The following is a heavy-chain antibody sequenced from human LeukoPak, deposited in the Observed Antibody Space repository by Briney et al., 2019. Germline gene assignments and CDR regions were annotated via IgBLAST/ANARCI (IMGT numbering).Heavy chain of an antibody. V-gene: IGHV4-30-2*01. D-gene: IGHD4-17*01. CDR2: IYHSGST. J-gene: IGHJ1*01. Sequence: PSETLSLTCAVSGGSISSGGYSWSWIRQPPGKGLEWIGYIYHSGSTYYNPSLKSRVTISVDRSKNQFSLKLSSVTAADTAVYYCARSSGDFTEYFQHWGQGTLVTVSP. CDR1: GGSISSGGYS. CDR3: ARSSGDFTEYFQH.